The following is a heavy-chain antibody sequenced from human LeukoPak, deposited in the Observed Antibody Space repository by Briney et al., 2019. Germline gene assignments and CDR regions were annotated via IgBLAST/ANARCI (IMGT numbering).Heavy chain of an antibody. V-gene: IGHV3-74*01. CDR3: ARPVGTTVSVDY. CDR2: ISPDGSTT. D-gene: IGHD1-26*01. J-gene: IGHJ4*02. Sequence: GGSLRLSCAASGFTFSSHWMHWVRQAPGKGLVWASVISPDGSTTNYAEPVKGRFTISRDNAKNTLYLQMNSLRAEDTTVYYCARPVGTTVSVDYWGQGTLVTVSS. CDR1: GFTFSSHW.